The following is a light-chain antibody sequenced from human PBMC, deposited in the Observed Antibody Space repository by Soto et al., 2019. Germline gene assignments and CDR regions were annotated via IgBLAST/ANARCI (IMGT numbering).Light chain of an antibody. CDR2: DTS. Sequence: EIVMTQSPATLSVSPGERATISRSSSQNIRNNLAWYQKKPGQAPSLLFSDTSTRATTVPARFSGSGSGTDFTLTISRLETEDFAVYYCQQYGNSPITFGQGTRLEI. J-gene: IGKJ5*01. V-gene: IGKV3-15*01. CDR3: QQYGNSPIT. CDR1: QNIRNN.